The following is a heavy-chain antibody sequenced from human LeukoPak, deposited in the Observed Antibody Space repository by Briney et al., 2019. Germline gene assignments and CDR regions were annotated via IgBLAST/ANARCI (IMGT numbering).Heavy chain of an antibody. CDR2: IYYSGST. J-gene: IGHJ4*02. Sequence: SETLSLTCTVSGGSISSSSYYWGWIRQPPGKGLEWIGSIYYSGSTYYNPSLKSRVTISVDTSKNQFSLKLSSVTAADTAVYYCARKGRHGDYRWYFDYWGQGTLVTVSS. D-gene: IGHD4-17*01. CDR3: ARKGRHGDYRWYFDY. V-gene: IGHV4-39*07. CDR1: GGSISSSSYY.